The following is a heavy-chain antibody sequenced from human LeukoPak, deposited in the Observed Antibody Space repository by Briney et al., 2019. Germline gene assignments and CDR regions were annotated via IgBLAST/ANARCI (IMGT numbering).Heavy chain of an antibody. D-gene: IGHD1-7*01. V-gene: IGHV1-18*01. CDR3: ASSPTGTTYYYYGMDV. J-gene: IGHJ6*02. CDR1: GYTFTSYG. CDR2: ISAYNGNT. Sequence: ASVKVSRKASGYTFTSYGISWVRQAPGQGLEWMGWISAYNGNTDYAQKLQGRVTMTTDTSTSTAYMELRSLRSDDTAVYYCASSPTGTTYYYYGMDVWGQGTTVAVSS.